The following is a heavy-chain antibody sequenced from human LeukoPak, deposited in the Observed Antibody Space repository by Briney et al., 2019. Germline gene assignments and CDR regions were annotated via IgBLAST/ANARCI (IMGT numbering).Heavy chain of an antibody. CDR2: INNDGSST. V-gene: IGHV3-74*01. J-gene: IGHJ4*02. CDR3: GRVVTTSED. CDR1: GFTFSSYW. Sequence: PGGSLRLSCAASGFTFSSYWMHWVRQAPGKGLVWVSCINNDGSSTDYADSVKGRFTISRDNAKNTLYLQMNSLRAEDTAIYYCGRVVTTSEDWGQGILVTVST. D-gene: IGHD1-14*01.